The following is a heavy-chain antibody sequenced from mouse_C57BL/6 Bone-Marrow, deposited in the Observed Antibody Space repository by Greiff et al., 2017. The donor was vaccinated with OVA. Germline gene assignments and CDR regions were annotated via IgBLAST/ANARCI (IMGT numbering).Heavy chain of an antibody. CDR1: GYAFTNYL. V-gene: IGHV1-54*01. D-gene: IGHD1-1*01. Sequence: VKLMESGAELVRPGTSVKVSCKASGYAFTNYLIEWVKQRPGQGLEWIGVINPGSGGTNYNEKFKGKATLTADKSSSTAYMQLSSLTSEDSAVYFCARNYGSGYYAMDYWGQGTSVTVSS. CDR2: INPGSGGT. CDR3: ARNYGSGYYAMDY. J-gene: IGHJ4*01.